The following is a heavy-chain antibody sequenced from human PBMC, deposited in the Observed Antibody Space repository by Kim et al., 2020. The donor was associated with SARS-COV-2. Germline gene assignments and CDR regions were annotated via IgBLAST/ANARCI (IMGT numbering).Heavy chain of an antibody. CDR3: ASAGYNGYFFDS. D-gene: IGHD5-12*01. J-gene: IGHJ4*02. V-gene: IGHV1-69*02. Sequence: YTQKFRGRLTITADRSTGTAYMDLSSLRSGDTAVYFCASAGYNGYFFDSWGQGTLVTVSS.